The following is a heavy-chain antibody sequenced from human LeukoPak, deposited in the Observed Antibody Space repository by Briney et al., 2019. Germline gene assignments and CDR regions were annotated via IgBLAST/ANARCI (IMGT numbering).Heavy chain of an antibody. V-gene: IGHV5-51*01. CDR3: ARPIAVAGAGEFDY. Sequence: GESLKISCKGSGYSFSSYWIGWVRQMPGKGLEWMGMIYPGDSDTRYSPSFQGQVTISADKSISTAYLQWSGLKASDTAMYYCARPIAVAGAGEFDYWGQGTLVTVSS. CDR2: IYPGDSDT. J-gene: IGHJ4*02. D-gene: IGHD6-19*01. CDR1: GYSFSSYW.